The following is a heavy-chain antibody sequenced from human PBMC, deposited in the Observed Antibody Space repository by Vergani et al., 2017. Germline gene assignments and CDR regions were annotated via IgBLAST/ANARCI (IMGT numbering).Heavy chain of an antibody. J-gene: IGHJ2*01. CDR3: ARDTVTNLDPQGNWYFDL. CDR2: IYTSGST. Sequence: QVQLQESGPGLVKPSQTLSLTCTVSGGSISSGSYYWSWIRQPAGKGLKWIGRIYTSGSTNYNPSLKSRVTISVDTSKNQFSLKLSSVTAADTAVYYCARDTVTNLDPQGNWYFDLWGRGTLVTVSS. D-gene: IGHD4-17*01. CDR1: GGSISSGSYY. V-gene: IGHV4-61*02.